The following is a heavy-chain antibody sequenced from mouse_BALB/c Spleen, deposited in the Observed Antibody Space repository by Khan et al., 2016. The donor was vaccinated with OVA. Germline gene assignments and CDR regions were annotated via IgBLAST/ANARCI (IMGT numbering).Heavy chain of an antibody. J-gene: IGHJ2*01. CDR1: GYIFTSYW. CDR3: AREEALYYIDY. D-gene: IGHD3-2*02. CDR2: IYPGTGNT. Sequence: QVRLQQSGTELVRPGASVKLSCKTSGYIFTSYWIHWVKQRSGQGLEWIARIYPGTGNTYYSEKFNGKASLTADKSSSTAYMHLSSLKSEDSAVYFCAREEALYYIDYWGQGTTLTVSS. V-gene: IGHV1S132*01.